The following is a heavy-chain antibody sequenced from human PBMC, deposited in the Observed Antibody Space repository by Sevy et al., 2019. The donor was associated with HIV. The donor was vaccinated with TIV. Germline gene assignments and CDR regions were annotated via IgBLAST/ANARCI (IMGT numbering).Heavy chain of an antibody. CDR3: ARDGLRKNAFDI. CDR2: IYYSGST. Sequence: SETLSLTCTVSGGSISSGGYYWSWIRQHPGKGLEWIGYIYYSGSTYYNPSLKSRVTISVDTSKNQFSLKLSSVTAADTAVYYCARDGLRKNAFDICGQGTMVTVSS. J-gene: IGHJ3*02. CDR1: GGSISSGGYY. D-gene: IGHD4-17*01. V-gene: IGHV4-31*03.